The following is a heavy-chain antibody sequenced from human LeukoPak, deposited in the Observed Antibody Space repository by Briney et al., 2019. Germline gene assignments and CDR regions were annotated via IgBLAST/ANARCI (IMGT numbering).Heavy chain of an antibody. Sequence: PGGSLRLSCAASGFTFSTYEMSWVRQAPGKGLEWVSHISRSGSIIYYADSVKGRFTISRDNAENSLSLQMNSLRAEDTAVYYCARAYSIIRGLVDYWGQGTLVTVSS. CDR3: ARAYSIIRGLVDY. CDR2: ISRSGSII. CDR1: GFTFSTYE. D-gene: IGHD3-10*01. J-gene: IGHJ4*02. V-gene: IGHV3-48*03.